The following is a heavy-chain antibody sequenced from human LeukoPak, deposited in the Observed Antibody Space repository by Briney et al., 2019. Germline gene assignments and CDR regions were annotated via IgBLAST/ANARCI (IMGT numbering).Heavy chain of an antibody. J-gene: IGHJ5*02. D-gene: IGHD6-6*01. CDR2: IYYSGST. CDR1: GGSISSGGYY. CDR3: ARCFSSSWTHNWFDP. V-gene: IGHV4-31*03. Sequence: SETLSLTCTVSGGSISSGGYYWSWIRQHPGKGLEWIGYIYYSGSTYYNPSLKSRVTISVDTSKNQFSLKLSSETAADTAVYYCARCFSSSWTHNWFDPWGQGTLVTVSS.